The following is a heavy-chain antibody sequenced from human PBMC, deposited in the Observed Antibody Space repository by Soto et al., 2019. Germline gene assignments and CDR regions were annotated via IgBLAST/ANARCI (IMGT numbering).Heavy chain of an antibody. CDR3: ARLSPYVWESPWFDP. V-gene: IGHV4-39*01. J-gene: IGHJ5*02. D-gene: IGHD1-26*01. Sequence: PSETLSLTCTVSGGSISSSSYYWGWIRQPPGKGLEWIGSIYYSGSTYYNPSLKSRVTISVDTSKNQFSLKLSSVTAADTAVYYCARLSPYVWESPWFDPWGQGTLVTVSS. CDR1: GGSISSSSYY. CDR2: IYYSGST.